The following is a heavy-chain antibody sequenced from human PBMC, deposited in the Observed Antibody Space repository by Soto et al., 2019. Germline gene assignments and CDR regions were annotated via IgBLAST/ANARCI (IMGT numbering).Heavy chain of an antibody. J-gene: IGHJ4*02. Sequence: EVHLVESGGGLVQPGGSLRLSCAASGFTFSSYYMHCVRQAPGKGLVWVSRINSAGSSTAYADSVKGRFTISRDNAKNTLYLQMNNLRAEDAAVYYCAASIAAGGGGCGQGTLVTVSS. CDR1: GFTFSSYY. CDR3: AASIAAGGGG. V-gene: IGHV3-74*01. D-gene: IGHD6-13*01. CDR2: INSAGSST.